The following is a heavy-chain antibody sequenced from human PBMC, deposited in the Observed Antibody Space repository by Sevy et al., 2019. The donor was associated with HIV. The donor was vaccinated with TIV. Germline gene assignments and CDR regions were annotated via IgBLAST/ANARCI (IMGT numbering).Heavy chain of an antibody. J-gene: IGHJ4*02. CDR1: SGSFSAYY. Sequence: SETLSLTCAVYSGSFSAYYWSWIRQPPGKGLEWIGEINHSGRTNYNPSLKSRVTISLHTSKNQFSLKLTSVTAADTVVYYCARGVTVTTVPYYFDYWGQGTLVTVSS. V-gene: IGHV4-34*01. CDR3: ARGVTVTTVPYYFDY. D-gene: IGHD4-4*01. CDR2: INHSGRT.